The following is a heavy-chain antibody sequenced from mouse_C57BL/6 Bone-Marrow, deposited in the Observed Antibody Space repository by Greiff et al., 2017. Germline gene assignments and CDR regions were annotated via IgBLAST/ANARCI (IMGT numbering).Heavy chain of an antibody. CDR2: IYPGNSDT. V-gene: IGHV1-5*01. CDR1: GYTFTSYW. D-gene: IGHD1-1*01. J-gene: IGHJ2*01. CDR3: TTFYYYGSSYYFDY. Sequence: EVQLVESGTVLARPGASVKMSCKTSGYTFTSYWMHWVKQRPGQGLEWIGAIYPGNSDTSYNQKFKGKAKLTAVTSASTAYMGLSSLTNEDSSFYYCTTFYYYGSSYYFDYWGQGTTLTVSS.